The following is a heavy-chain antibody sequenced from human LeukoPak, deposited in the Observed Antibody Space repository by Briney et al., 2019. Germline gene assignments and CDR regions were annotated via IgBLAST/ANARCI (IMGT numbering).Heavy chain of an antibody. CDR1: GGSISSYY. Sequence: RASETLSLTCTVSGGSISSYYWGWIRQPPGKGLEWIGSIYHSGSTYYNPSLKSRVTISVDTSKNQFSLKLSSVTAADTAVYYCARTDYGDYVAFDIWGQGTMVTVSS. V-gene: IGHV4-38-2*02. CDR3: ARTDYGDYVAFDI. CDR2: IYHSGST. D-gene: IGHD4-17*01. J-gene: IGHJ3*02.